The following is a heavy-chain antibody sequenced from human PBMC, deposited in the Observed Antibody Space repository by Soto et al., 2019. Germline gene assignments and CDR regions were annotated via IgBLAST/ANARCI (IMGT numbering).Heavy chain of an antibody. CDR1: GGSFSGYY. CDR3: ARTKVHSSSSGRHYYYYMDV. V-gene: IGHV4-34*01. Sequence: QVQLQQWGAGLLKPSETLSLTCAVYGGSFSGYYWSWIRQPPGKGLEWIGEINHSGSTNYNPSLKSRVTISVDTSKNQFSLKLSSVTAADTAVYYCARTKVHSSSSGRHYYYYMDVWGKGTTVTVSS. J-gene: IGHJ6*03. CDR2: INHSGST. D-gene: IGHD6-6*01.